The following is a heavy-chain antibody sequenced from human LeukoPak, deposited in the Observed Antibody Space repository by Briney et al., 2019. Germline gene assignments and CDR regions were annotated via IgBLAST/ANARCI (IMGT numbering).Heavy chain of an antibody. CDR1: GGSISSGSYY. Sequence: PSQTLSLTCTVSGGSISSGSYYWSWIRQPAGKGLGWIGRIYTSGSTNYNPSLKSRVTISVDTSKNQFSLKLSSVTAADTAVYYCARVYKRGGYQNWFDPWGQGTLVTVSS. CDR2: IYTSGST. D-gene: IGHD3-22*01. V-gene: IGHV4-61*02. CDR3: ARVYKRGGYQNWFDP. J-gene: IGHJ5*02.